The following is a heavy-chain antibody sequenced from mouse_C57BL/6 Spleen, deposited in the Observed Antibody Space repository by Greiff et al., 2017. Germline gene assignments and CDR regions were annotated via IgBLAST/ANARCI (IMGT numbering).Heavy chain of an antibody. Sequence: EVHLVESGGGLVKPGGSLTLSCAASGFTFSDYGMHWVRQAPEKGLEWVAYISSGSSTIYYADTVKGRFTISRDNAKNTLFLQMTSRRSEDTATYYCARGDRRPFDDWGQGTTLTVSS. D-gene: IGHD1-2*01. J-gene: IGHJ2*01. V-gene: IGHV5-17*01. CDR3: ARGDRRPFDD. CDR1: GFTFSDYG. CDR2: ISSGSSTI.